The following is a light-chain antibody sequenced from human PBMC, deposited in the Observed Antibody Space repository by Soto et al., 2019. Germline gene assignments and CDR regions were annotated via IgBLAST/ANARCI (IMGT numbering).Light chain of an antibody. V-gene: IGLV1-51*01. CDR2: DDN. J-gene: IGLJ1*01. CDR1: SSKIGGNS. CDR3: GSWDSSLSAYV. Sequence: QSVMTQPPSVSAAPGQKVTISCSGSSSKIGGNSVSWYQQLPGTAPKLLIYDDNKRPSRIPDRFSGSKSGTSATLGITGFQTGDEADYYCGSWDSSLSAYVFGTGTKLTVL.